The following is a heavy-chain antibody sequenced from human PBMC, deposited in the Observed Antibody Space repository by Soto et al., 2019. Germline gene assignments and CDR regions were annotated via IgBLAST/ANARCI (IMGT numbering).Heavy chain of an antibody. CDR2: ISYDGSNK. D-gene: IGHD4-17*01. V-gene: IGHV3-30-3*01. CDR3: ARGGLGLYGDSLY. Sequence: QVQLVESGGGVVQPGRSLRLSCAASGFTFSSYAMHWVRQAPGKGLEWVAVISYDGSNKYYADSVKGRFTISRDNSKNTLYLQMNSLRAEDTAVYYCARGGLGLYGDSLYWGQGTLVTVSS. J-gene: IGHJ4*02. CDR1: GFTFSSYA.